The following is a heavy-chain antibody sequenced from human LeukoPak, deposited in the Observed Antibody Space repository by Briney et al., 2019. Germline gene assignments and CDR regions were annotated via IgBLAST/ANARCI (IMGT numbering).Heavy chain of an antibody. CDR3: ARTIFGVVIIGDAFDI. Sequence: PSETLSLTCTVSGGSISSYYWSWLRQPPGKGLEWIGYIYYSGSTNYNPSLKSRVTISVDTSKNQFSLKLSSVTAADTAVYYCARTIFGVVIIGDAFDIWGQGTMVTVSS. J-gene: IGHJ3*02. CDR1: GGSISSYY. V-gene: IGHV4-59*01. D-gene: IGHD3-3*01. CDR2: IYYSGST.